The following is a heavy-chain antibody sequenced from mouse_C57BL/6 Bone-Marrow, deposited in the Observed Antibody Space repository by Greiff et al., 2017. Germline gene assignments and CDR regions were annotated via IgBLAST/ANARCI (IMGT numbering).Heavy chain of an antibody. D-gene: IGHD3-1*01. CDR1: GYAFSSSW. CDR3: ARRHSSGYLYYFDY. J-gene: IGHJ2*01. Sequence: QVQLQQSGPELVKPGASVKISCKASGYAFSSSWMNWVKQRPGKGLEWIGRIYPGDGDTNYNGKFKGKATLTADKSSSTAYMQRSSLTSEDSAVYFCARRHSSGYLYYFDYWGQGTTLTVSS. V-gene: IGHV1-82*01. CDR2: IYPGDGDT.